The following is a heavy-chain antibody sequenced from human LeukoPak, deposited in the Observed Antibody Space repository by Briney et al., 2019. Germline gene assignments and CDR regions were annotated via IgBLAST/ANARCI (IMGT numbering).Heavy chain of an antibody. D-gene: IGHD6-19*01. V-gene: IGHV3-73*01. CDR3: TRLTAVADDFDY. J-gene: IGHJ4*02. CDR2: IRGKANSYAT. Sequence: GGSLRLSCAASGFTFSGSAMHWVRRASGKGLEWVGRIRGKANSYATAYAASVKGRFTISRDDSKNTAYLRMNSLKTEDTAVYYCTRLTAVADDFDYWGQGTLSPSPQ. CDR1: GFTFSGSA.